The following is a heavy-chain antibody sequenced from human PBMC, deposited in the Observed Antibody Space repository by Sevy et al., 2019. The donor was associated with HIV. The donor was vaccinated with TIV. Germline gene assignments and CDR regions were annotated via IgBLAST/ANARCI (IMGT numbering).Heavy chain of an antibody. CDR3: ARDEYYYDSSGHYYFDY. D-gene: IGHD3-22*01. V-gene: IGHV3-48*03. J-gene: IGHJ4*02. CDR2: ISSSGSTI. CDR1: GFTFSSYE. Sequence: GGSLRLSCAASGFTFSSYEMNWVRQAPGKGLEWVSYISSSGSTIYYADSVKGRFTISRENAKNSLYLQMNSLRAEDTAVYYCARDEYYYDSSGHYYFDYWGQGTLVTVSS.